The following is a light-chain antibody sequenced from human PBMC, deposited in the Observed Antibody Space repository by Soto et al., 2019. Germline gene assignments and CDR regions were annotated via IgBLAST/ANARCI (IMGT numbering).Light chain of an antibody. CDR2: GAS. Sequence: EILVTQSLLTLTVSPGERATLSCRASQSVRSNLAWYQQKPGQPPRLLIYGASTRATGIPARFSGSGSGTEFTLTISSLQSDDFATYYCQQYDRYWTFGQGTKVDI. CDR1: QSVRSN. J-gene: IGKJ1*01. V-gene: IGKV3-15*01. CDR3: QQYDRYWT.